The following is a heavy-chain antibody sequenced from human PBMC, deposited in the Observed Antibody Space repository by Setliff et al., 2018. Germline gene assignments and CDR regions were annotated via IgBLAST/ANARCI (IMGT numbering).Heavy chain of an antibody. CDR3: TTAGSSDWVPIAY. CDR2: VKSKSEGGTT. CDR1: GFTFSNAW. Sequence: GSVRLSCAASGFTFSNAWMSWVRQAPGKGLEWVGRVKSKSEGGTTHYAGPVKGRITVPRDDSKNTLYLDLNSLQIEDTAVYYCTTAGSSDWVPIAYWGQGTLVTVSS. V-gene: IGHV3-15*05. D-gene: IGHD3-10*01. J-gene: IGHJ4*02.